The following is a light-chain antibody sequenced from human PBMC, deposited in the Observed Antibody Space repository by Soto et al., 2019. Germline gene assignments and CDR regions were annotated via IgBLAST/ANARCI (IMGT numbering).Light chain of an antibody. CDR3: QHYNSYSEA. J-gene: IGKJ1*01. CDR1: QSVSNW. CDR2: DVS. V-gene: IGKV1-5*01. Sequence: IQMTQSPSTLSASVGERVTITCRASQSVSNWLAWYQQKPGTAPNLLIYDVSSLESGVSSRFSGSGSGTEFNLTISSLQPDDFATYYCQHYNSYSEAFGQGTKVDIK.